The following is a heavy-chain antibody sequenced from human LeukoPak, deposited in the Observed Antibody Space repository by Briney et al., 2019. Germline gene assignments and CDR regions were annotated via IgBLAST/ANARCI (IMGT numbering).Heavy chain of an antibody. V-gene: IGHV3-33*01. Sequence: GGSLRLSCAASGFTFSSYGMHWVRQAPGKGLEWVAVIWYDGSNKYYADSVKGRFTISRDNSKNTLYLQMNSLRAEDTAVYYCARAVGANWFDPWAREPWSPSPQ. D-gene: IGHD1-26*01. CDR1: GFTFSSYG. CDR2: IWYDGSNK. J-gene: IGHJ5*02. CDR3: ARAVGANWFDP.